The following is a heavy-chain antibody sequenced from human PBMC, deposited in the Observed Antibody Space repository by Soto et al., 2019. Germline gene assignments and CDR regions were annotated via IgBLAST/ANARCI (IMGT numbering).Heavy chain of an antibody. CDR2: ISYDGSNK. V-gene: IGHV3-30*18. CDR1: GFTFSSYG. D-gene: IGHD2-2*01. Sequence: QVQLVESGGGVVQPGRSLRLSCAASGFTFSSYGMHWVRQAPCKGLEWVAVISYDGSNKYYADSVKGRFTISRDNSKKTLYLQMNSMRAEDTAVYYCAKGPAIVLVPAAMNYYYGMDVWGQGTTVTVPS. J-gene: IGHJ6*02. CDR3: AKGPAIVLVPAAMNYYYGMDV.